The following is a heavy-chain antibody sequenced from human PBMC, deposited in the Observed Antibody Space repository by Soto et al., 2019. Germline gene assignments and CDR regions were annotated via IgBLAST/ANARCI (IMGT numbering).Heavy chain of an antibody. CDR2: IYYSGST. D-gene: IGHD2-15*01. CDR3: AGPGDCSGGTCHENWFDP. CDR1: GGSITSSTFS. V-gene: IGHV4-39*01. Sequence: QLQLQESGPGLLKPSETLSLTCTVSGGSITSSTFSWGWIRQPPGKGLEWIGSIYYSGSTYCNPSLKSRGTISVDTSKNQLSLKLKSVTAADTAVYYCAGPGDCSGGTCHENWFDPWGQGSLVTVSS. J-gene: IGHJ5*02.